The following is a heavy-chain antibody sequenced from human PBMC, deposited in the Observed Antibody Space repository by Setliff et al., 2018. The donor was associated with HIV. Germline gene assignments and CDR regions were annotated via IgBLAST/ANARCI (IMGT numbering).Heavy chain of an antibody. CDR3: ASLRGDYVGQYYCYMDI. Sequence: PGESLKISCQGSGFNFNTDWIVWVRQIPGKGLEWMGSIFPGDSDTRYSPSFEDQVTISVDKSISTAYLQWRSLKTSDTAFYYCASLRGDYVGQYYCYMDIWGKGTTVTVSS. V-gene: IGHV5-51*01. J-gene: IGHJ6*03. CDR2: IFPGDSDT. D-gene: IGHD4-17*01. CDR1: GFNFNTDW.